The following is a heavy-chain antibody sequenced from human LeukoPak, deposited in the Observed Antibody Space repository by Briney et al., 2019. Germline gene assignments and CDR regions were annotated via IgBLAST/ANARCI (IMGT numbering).Heavy chain of an antibody. D-gene: IGHD3-16*01. CDR3: VRLKWGTGLGGRGRSYMDV. Sequence: PSETLSLTCTVSGYSISSGYYWGWIQQPPGKGLEWIGSIYHSGSTYYNPSLKSRVTISVDTSKNQFSLKLSSVTAADTAVYYCVRLKWGTGLGGRGRSYMDVWGKGTTVTVSS. J-gene: IGHJ6*04. CDR1: GYSISSGYY. CDR2: IYHSGST. V-gene: IGHV4-38-2*02.